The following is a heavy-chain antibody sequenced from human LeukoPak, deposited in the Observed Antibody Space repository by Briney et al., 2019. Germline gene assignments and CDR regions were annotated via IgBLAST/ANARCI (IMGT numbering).Heavy chain of an antibody. Sequence: SETLSLTCAVYGGSFSGNYWSWVRQPPGKGLEWIGEINHRGNTNYNPSLKSRVTVSVDTSKNQFSLKLTPVTAADTAVYYCARVPESVGINYFDSWGQGTQVTVSS. CDR1: GGSFSGNY. V-gene: IGHV4-34*01. D-gene: IGHD1-26*01. CDR3: ARVPESVGINYFDS. J-gene: IGHJ4*02. CDR2: INHRGNT.